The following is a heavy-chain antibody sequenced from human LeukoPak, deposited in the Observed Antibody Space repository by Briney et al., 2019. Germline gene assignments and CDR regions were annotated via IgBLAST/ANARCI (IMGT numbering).Heavy chain of an antibody. CDR3: ARDYGDGGVFDY. CDR1: GGTFSSYA. J-gene: IGHJ4*02. V-gene: IGHV1-69*04. CDR2: IIPIFGIA. D-gene: IGHD4-17*01. Sequence: SVEVSCKASGGTFSSYAISWVRQAPGQGLEWMGRIIPIFGIANYAQKFQGRVTITADKSTSTAYMELSSLRSEDTAVYYCARDYGDGGVFDYWGQGTLVTVSS.